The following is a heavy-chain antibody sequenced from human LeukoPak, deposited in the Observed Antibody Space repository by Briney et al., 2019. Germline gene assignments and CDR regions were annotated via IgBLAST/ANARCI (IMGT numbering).Heavy chain of an antibody. Sequence: SETPSLTCTVSGGSISSYYWSWIRQPPGKGLEWIGYIYYSGSTNYNPSLKSRVTISVDTSKNQFSLKLSSVTAADTAVYYCARDRPTLWFGEGNWFDPWGQGTLVTVSS. CDR1: GGSISSYY. CDR3: ARDRPTLWFGEGNWFDP. D-gene: IGHD3-10*01. V-gene: IGHV4-59*01. CDR2: IYYSGST. J-gene: IGHJ5*02.